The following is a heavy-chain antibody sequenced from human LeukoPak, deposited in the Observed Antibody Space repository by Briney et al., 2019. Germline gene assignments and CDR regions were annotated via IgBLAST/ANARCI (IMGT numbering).Heavy chain of an antibody. V-gene: IGHV3-23*01. CDR2: ISGSGGST. CDR1: GFTFSSYA. J-gene: IGHJ4*02. D-gene: IGHD3-9*01. Sequence: GGSLRLSCAASGFTFSSYAMSWVRQASGKGLEWVSAISGSGGSTYYADSVKGRFTISRDNSKNTLYLQMNSLRAEDTAVYYCAKDGKSERYFDWLSLFDYWGQGTLVTVSS. CDR3: AKDGKSERYFDWLSLFDY.